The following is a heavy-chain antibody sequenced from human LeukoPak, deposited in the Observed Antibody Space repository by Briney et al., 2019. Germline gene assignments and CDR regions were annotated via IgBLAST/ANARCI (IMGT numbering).Heavy chain of an antibody. J-gene: IGHJ4*02. Sequence: PSETLSLTCTVSGGSISSGSYYWSWIRQPAGKGLEWIGRIYTSGSTNYNPSLKSRVTISVDTSKNQFSLKLSSVTAADTAVYYCARLVGAPRNYFDYWGQGTLVTVSS. V-gene: IGHV4-61*02. CDR2: IYTSGST. D-gene: IGHD1-26*01. CDR3: ARLVGAPRNYFDY. CDR1: GGSISSGSYY.